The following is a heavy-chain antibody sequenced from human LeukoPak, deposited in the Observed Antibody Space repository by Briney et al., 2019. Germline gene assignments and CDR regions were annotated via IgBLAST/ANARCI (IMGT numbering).Heavy chain of an antibody. CDR3: ARLDPITMIVVVFDY. CDR2: IYYSGST. CDR1: GGSISSYY. V-gene: IGHV4-39*01. D-gene: IGHD3-22*01. J-gene: IGHJ4*02. Sequence: PSETLSLTCTVSGGSISSYYWGWIRQPPGKGLEWIGSIYYSGSTYYNPSLKSRVTISVDTSKNQFSLKLSSVTAADTAVYYCARLDPITMIVVVFDYWGQGTLVTVSS.